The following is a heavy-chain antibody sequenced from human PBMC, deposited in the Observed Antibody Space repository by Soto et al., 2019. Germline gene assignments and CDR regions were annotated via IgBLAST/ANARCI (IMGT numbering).Heavy chain of an antibody. CDR1: GLTFSDYY. J-gene: IGHJ3*02. CDR2: ISSSGSTI. CDR3: ARGAGITMIVVVTPGAFDI. Sequence: GGSLRLSCAASGLTFSDYYMSWIRQAPGKGLEWVSYISSSGSTIYYADPVKGRFTISRDNAKNSLYLQMNSLRAEDTAVYYCARGAGITMIVVVTPGAFDIWGQGTMVTVSS. V-gene: IGHV3-11*01. D-gene: IGHD3-22*01.